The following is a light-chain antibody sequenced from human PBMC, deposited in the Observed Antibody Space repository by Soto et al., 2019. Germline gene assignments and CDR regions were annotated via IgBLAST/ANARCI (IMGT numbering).Light chain of an antibody. CDR1: QSISSW. CDR2: DAS. CDR3: QQYNSYSRTWT. J-gene: IGKJ1*01. V-gene: IGKV1-5*01. Sequence: DIQMTQSPSTLSASVGDRVTITCRASQSISSWLAWYQQKPGKAPKLLIYDASSLESGVPSRFSGSGSGTEFTLTISSMQPDDFETYYCQQYNSYSRTWTFGQGTKVEIK.